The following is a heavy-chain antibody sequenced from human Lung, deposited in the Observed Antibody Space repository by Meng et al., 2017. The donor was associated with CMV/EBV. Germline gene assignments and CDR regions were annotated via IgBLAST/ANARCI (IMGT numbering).Heavy chain of an antibody. CDR1: GDSITNQNW. J-gene: IGHJ1*01. CDR2: IPHRGSS. V-gene: IGHV4-4*03. Sequence: QVQLRGPAPARVKPPETLSLPFAVFGDSITNQNWWAWVRQPPGKGLEWIGEIPHRGSSAYNPSLKSRVSMSIDKSKNQFSLKLTSVTAADTAVYHCLRRSGGSVWGQGTLVTVSS. D-gene: IGHD3-10*01. CDR3: LRRSGGSV.